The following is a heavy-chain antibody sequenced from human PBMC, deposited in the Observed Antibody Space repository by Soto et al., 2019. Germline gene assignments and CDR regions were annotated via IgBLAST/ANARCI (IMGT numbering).Heavy chain of an antibody. Sequence: GGSLRLSCAASGFTFSSYSMNWVRQAPGKGLEWVSSISSSSSYIYYADSVKGRFTISRDNAKNSLYLQMNSLRAEDTAVYYCARGRGSYYNPFDYWGQGTLVTVSS. CDR1: GFTFSSYS. CDR3: ARGRGSYYNPFDY. D-gene: IGHD1-26*01. J-gene: IGHJ4*02. CDR2: ISSSSSYI. V-gene: IGHV3-21*01.